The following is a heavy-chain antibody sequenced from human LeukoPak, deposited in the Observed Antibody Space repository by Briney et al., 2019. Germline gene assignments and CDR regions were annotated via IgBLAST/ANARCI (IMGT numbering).Heavy chain of an antibody. Sequence: LETLSLTCTVSGGSISSSSYYWGWIRQPPGKGLEWIGSIYYSGSTYYNPSLKSRVTISVDTSKNQFSLKLSSVTAADTAVYYCARAGRGLLWFGEEAFDIWGQGTMVTVSS. J-gene: IGHJ3*02. V-gene: IGHV4-39*07. CDR1: GGSISSSSYY. CDR2: IYYSGST. D-gene: IGHD3-10*01. CDR3: ARAGRGLLWFGEEAFDI.